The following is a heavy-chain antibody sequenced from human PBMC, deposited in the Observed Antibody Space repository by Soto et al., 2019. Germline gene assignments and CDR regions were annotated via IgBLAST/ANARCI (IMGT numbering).Heavy chain of an antibody. Sequence: GGSLRLSCAASGFTFSSYGMHWVRQAPGKGLEWVAVISYDGSNKYYADSVKGRFTISRDNSKNTLYLQMNSLRAEDTAVYYCAKDIAAARGDYYYYYGMDVWGQGTTVTVSS. CDR2: ISYDGSNK. J-gene: IGHJ6*02. CDR3: AKDIAAARGDYYYYYGMDV. V-gene: IGHV3-30*18. CDR1: GFTFSSYG. D-gene: IGHD6-13*01.